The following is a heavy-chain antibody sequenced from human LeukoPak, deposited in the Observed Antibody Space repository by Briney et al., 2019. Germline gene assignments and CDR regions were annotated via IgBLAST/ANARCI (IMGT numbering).Heavy chain of an antibody. CDR1: GFSFDVHA. Sequence: PGGSLRLSCAASGFSFDVHAMTWVRQAPGKGPEWVATIGGPAETFYADSVRGRFTISRDNSRYTLYLQMNRLRAEDSALYYCAKDWTSHNGVYDCLDFWGQGTKVTVSS. J-gene: IGHJ4*02. CDR2: IGGPAET. V-gene: IGHV3-23*01. CDR3: AKDWTSHNGVYDCLDF. D-gene: IGHD3-16*01.